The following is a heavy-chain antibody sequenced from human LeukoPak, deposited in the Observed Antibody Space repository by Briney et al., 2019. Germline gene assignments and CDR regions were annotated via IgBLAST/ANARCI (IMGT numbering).Heavy chain of an antibody. J-gene: IGHJ4*02. V-gene: IGHV5-51*01. CDR2: IYPSDSDT. CDR1: GYSFTNYW. CDR3: ARQRDSGFDFDS. D-gene: IGHD5-12*01. Sequence: GESLRISCMGSGYSFTNYWIGWVRQVPGSGLEWMGVIYPSDSDTRYSPSFQGQVTISADKSIDTASLQWSSLKASDTAMYYCARQRDSGFDFDSWGQGTLVTVSS.